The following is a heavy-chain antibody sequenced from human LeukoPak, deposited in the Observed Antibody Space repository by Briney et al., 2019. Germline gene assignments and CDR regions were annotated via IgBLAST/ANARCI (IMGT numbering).Heavy chain of an antibody. J-gene: IGHJ4*02. Sequence: GGSLRLSCAASGFTFSSYDMNWVRQAPGKGLEWVSYISSSGGTIYYADPVKGRFTISRDNAKNSLYLQMNSLRAEDAAVYYCATDLGNTGWKFDCWGQGTLVTVSS. CDR1: GFTFSSYD. CDR2: ISSSGGTI. V-gene: IGHV3-48*03. CDR3: ATDLGNTGWKFDC. D-gene: IGHD6-19*01.